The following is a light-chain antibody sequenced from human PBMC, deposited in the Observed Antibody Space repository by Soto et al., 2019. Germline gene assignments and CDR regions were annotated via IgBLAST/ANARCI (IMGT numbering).Light chain of an antibody. Sequence: EIMMTQSPTTLSVSPGEGATLCCRASQSISSNLAWYEQKPGRAPRLLIYDASTRATGIPARFSGRGSGTEFTLTISSLQSEDFALYYCQQYNNWPRTFGQGTKVDI. V-gene: IGKV3-15*01. CDR1: QSISSN. CDR2: DAS. J-gene: IGKJ1*01. CDR3: QQYNNWPRT.